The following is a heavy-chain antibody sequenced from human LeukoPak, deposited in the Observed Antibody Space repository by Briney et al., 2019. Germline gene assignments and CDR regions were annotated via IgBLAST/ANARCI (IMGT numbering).Heavy chain of an antibody. V-gene: IGHV4-30-2*01. CDR3: ARVFQDAFDI. CDR1: GGSISSGGYS. CDR2: IYHSGNI. J-gene: IGHJ3*02. Sequence: PSETLSLTCAVSGGSISSGGYSWSWIRQPPGKGLEWIGFIYHSGNIYYNPSLKSRVTISVGRSKNQFSLNLSSVTAADTAVYYCARVFQDAFDIWGQGTMVTVSS.